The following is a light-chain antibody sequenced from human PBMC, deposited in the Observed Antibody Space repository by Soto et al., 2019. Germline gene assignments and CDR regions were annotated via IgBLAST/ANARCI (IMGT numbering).Light chain of an antibody. V-gene: IGKV2-30*01. Sequence: DVVMSQSPLSLPVTFGQPASIACRSSQSPLFYDGNTYLSWFQQRPGQSPRRLIYKVSNRDSGVSDRFSGSVSGTDFTLKISRVEAEDIGVYYCMQGTHWPYTFGQGTRLEIK. CDR1: QSPLFYDGNTY. CDR2: KVS. CDR3: MQGTHWPYT. J-gene: IGKJ2*01.